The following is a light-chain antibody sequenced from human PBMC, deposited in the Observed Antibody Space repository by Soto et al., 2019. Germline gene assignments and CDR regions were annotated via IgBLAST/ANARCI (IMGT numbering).Light chain of an antibody. CDR3: SSYTTGSTLPWV. CDR1: SNDIGTYEY. J-gene: IGLJ1*01. CDR2: GVN. V-gene: IGLV2-14*01. Sequence: QSALTQPAPVSGSPGQSITIPCTGSSNDIGTYEYVSWHQHHPGRAPKLIIFGVNDRPSGISDRFSGSKSGNTASLTIFGLQLEDEAVYYCSSYTTGSTLPWVFGNGTKVTVL.